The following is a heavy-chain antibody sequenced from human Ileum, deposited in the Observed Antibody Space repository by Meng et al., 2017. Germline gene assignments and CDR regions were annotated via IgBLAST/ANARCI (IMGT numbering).Heavy chain of an antibody. CDR2: IHTDTGNP. CDR1: VYTFKNDA. J-gene: IGHJ4*02. Sequence: QRQRVQAGCELKEPGASVKVSCKASVYTFKNDAVTWVRQAPGQGLEWMGWIHTDTGNPTYDQGFTGRFVFSLDTSVNTAYLQISGLKAEDTAVYYCARPGGYCSDLDCYPAEWGQGTLVTVSS. V-gene: IGHV7-4-1*02. D-gene: IGHD2-15*01. CDR3: ARPGGYCSDLDCYPAE.